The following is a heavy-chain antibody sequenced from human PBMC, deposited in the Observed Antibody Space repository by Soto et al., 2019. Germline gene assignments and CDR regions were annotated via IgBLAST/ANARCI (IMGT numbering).Heavy chain of an antibody. D-gene: IGHD1-7*01. CDR2: ISGSGGST. V-gene: IGHV3-23*01. CDR1: GFTFSSYA. Sequence: HPGGSLRLSCAASGFTFSSYAMSWVRQAPGKGLEWVSAISGSGGSTYYADSVKGRFTISRDNSKNTLYLQMNSLRAEDTAVYYCARVGELRYYYYGMDVWGQGTTVTVSS. J-gene: IGHJ6*02. CDR3: ARVGELRYYYYGMDV.